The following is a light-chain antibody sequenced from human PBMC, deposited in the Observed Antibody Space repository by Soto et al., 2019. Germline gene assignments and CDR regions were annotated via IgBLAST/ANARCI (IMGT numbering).Light chain of an antibody. J-gene: IGKJ4*01. CDR2: GAY. Sequence: EIVLTQFPGALSLSPGERVTLSCRASQTVSNTYLAWYKQKSGQAPKLLIYGAYNRATGIPDRFSGSGYGTHFNLTISRLEPEDFAVYYCRQYGALPHAFGGGTKVEIK. V-gene: IGKV3-20*01. CDR3: RQYGALPHA. CDR1: QTVSNTY.